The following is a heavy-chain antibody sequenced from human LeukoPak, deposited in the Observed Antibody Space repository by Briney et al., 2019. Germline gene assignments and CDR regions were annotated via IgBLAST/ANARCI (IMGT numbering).Heavy chain of an antibody. D-gene: IGHD3-10*01. Sequence: ASVKVSCKASGYTFTSYGISLVRQAPRQGLEWMEWISAYNGNTNYAQKLQGRVTMTTDTSTSTAYMELRSLRSDDTAVYYCARARRGNLSYYYYYGMDVWGQGTTVTVSS. CDR2: ISAYNGNT. CDR3: ARARRGNLSYYYYYGMDV. CDR1: GYTFTSYG. J-gene: IGHJ6*02. V-gene: IGHV1-18*01.